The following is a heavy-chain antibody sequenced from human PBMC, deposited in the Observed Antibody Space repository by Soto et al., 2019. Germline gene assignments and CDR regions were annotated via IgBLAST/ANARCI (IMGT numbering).Heavy chain of an antibody. Sequence: EVRLVQSGAEVKKPGESLRISCNVSGYTFTNNYITWVRQKPGRGLEWMGRINPRDSDTDYSPSFQGHVTISVDKSISTVYLQWSSVDASDTAMYYCVRGHGWVDYWGQGTLVTVSS. V-gene: IGHV5-10-1*03. CDR1: GYTFTNNY. CDR2: INPRDSDT. D-gene: IGHD6-19*01. J-gene: IGHJ4*02. CDR3: VRGHGWVDY.